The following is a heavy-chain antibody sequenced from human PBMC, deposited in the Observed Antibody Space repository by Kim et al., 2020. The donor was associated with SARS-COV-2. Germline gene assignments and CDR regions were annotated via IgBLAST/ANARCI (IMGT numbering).Heavy chain of an antibody. V-gene: IGHV4-39*01. CDR2: IYYSGST. D-gene: IGHD5-18*01. Sequence: SETLSLTCTVSGGSISSSSYYWGWIRQPPGKGLEWIGSIYYSGSTYYNPSLKSRVTISVDTSKNQFSLKLSSVTAADTAVYYCARFDRGYSYGYADYWGQGTLVTVSS. J-gene: IGHJ4*02. CDR3: ARFDRGYSYGYADY. CDR1: GGSISSSSYY.